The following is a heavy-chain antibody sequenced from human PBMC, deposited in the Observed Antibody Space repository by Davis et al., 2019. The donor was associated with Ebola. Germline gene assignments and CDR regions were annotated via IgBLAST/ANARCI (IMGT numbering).Heavy chain of an antibody. J-gene: IGHJ5*02. CDR2: IDHSGNI. CDR3: ARRPVLSGMGQDRWLDP. D-gene: IGHD2/OR15-2a*01. Sequence: PSETLSLTCSVSGASVSSTNWNWVRQSPGRGLEWIANIDHSGNIYYNPSLMSRVSSSIDMSKNEVYLNLRSVTAADTAVYYWARRPVLSGMGQDRWLDPWGQGVLVTVSP. V-gene: IGHV4-59*08. CDR1: GASVSSTN.